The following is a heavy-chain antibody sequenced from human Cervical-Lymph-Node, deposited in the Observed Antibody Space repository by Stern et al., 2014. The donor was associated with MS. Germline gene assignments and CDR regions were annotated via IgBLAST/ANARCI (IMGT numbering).Heavy chain of an antibody. CDR1: QITFDDYG. D-gene: IGHD6-13*01. CDR3: AKSYSSSWSGWIDS. Sequence: EVQLVESGGGLVQPGRSLRLSCSASQITFDDYGFHWVRQVPGKGLEWVAGIGWNSATKAYADSVKGRFTISRDNARDSLYLQMNNLTPDDTALYYCAKSYSSSWSGWIDSWGQGILVTVSS. V-gene: IGHV3-9*01. J-gene: IGHJ5*01. CDR2: IGWNSATK.